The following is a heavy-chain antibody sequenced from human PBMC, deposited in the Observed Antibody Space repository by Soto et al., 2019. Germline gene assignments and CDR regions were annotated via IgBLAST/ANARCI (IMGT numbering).Heavy chain of an antibody. CDR3: ARHRSSSWYDGAFDI. Sequence: PSETLSLTCTVSGGSISSYYWSWIRQPPGKGLEWIGYIYYSGSTNYNPSLKSRVTISVDTPKNQFSLKLSSVTAADTAVYYCARHRSSSWYDGAFDIWGQGTMVTVSS. J-gene: IGHJ3*02. CDR1: GGSISSYY. V-gene: IGHV4-59*08. D-gene: IGHD6-13*01. CDR2: IYYSGST.